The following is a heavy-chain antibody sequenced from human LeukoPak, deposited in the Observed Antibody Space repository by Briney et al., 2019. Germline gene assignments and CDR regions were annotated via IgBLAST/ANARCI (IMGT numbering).Heavy chain of an antibody. V-gene: IGHV4-59*01. D-gene: IGHD3-10*01. CDR3: ARERLRRGVIITDYYFDY. J-gene: IGHJ4*02. CDR1: GGSISSNY. CDR2: IYYAGST. Sequence: SETLPLTCTVSGGSISSNYWSWIRQPPGKGLEWIGFIYYAGSTNYNPSLKSRVTISVDTSKNQFSLKLSSVTAADTAVYYCARERLRRGVIITDYYFDYWGQGTLVTVSS.